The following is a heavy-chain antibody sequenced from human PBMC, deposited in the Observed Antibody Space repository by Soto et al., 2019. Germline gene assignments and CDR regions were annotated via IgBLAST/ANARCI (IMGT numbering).Heavy chain of an antibody. Sequence: PGESLKISCKGSGYSFTSYWIGWVRQMPGKGLEWMGIIYPGDSDTRYSPSFQGQVTISADKSISTAYLQWSSLKASDTAMYYCARVPDHYYYGSGRYSPYYYYGMDVRGQGTTVTVSS. CDR1: GYSFTSYW. D-gene: IGHD3-10*01. V-gene: IGHV5-51*01. CDR3: ARVPDHYYYGSGRYSPYYYYGMDV. CDR2: IYPGDSDT. J-gene: IGHJ6*02.